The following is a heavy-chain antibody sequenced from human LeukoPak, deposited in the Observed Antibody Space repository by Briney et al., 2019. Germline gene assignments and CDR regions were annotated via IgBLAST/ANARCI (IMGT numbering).Heavy chain of an antibody. V-gene: IGHV4-39*01. D-gene: IGHD2-2*01. J-gene: IGHJ5*02. CDR3: ARHPYQLLWLSWFDP. CDR1: GGSISSSDYF. Sequence: PSETLSLTCSVSGGSISSSDYFWGWIRQPPGKGLEWIGGIYYSGSTYYNPSLKSRVTISVDTSKNQFSLKLSSVTAADTAVYYCARHPYQLLWLSWFDPWGQGTLVTVSS. CDR2: IYYSGST.